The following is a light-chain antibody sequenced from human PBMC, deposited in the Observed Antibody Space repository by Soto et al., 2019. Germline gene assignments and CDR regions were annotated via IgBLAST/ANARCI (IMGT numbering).Light chain of an antibody. CDR1: QSVSSY. J-gene: IGKJ1*01. CDR3: QQLSTPRT. CDR2: DAS. Sequence: EIVLTQSPATLSLSPGERATLSCRASQSVSSYLAWYQQKPGQAPRLLIYDASNRATGIPARFSGSGSGTDFTLTTSSLEPEDLPIYYCQQLSTPRTFGQGTKVEIK. V-gene: IGKV3-11*01.